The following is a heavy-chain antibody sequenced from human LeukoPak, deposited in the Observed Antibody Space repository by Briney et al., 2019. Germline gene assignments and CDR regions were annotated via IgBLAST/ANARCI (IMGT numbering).Heavy chain of an antibody. Sequence: ASVKVSCKASGYTFTSHDINWVRQAIGQGLEWMGWMNPNTGQTGYAQKFQGKFTMTRDTSISTAYMELSRLRSDDTAVYYCAREGYGGNSGCDYWGQGTLVTVSS. CDR2: MNPNTGQT. V-gene: IGHV1-8*01. D-gene: IGHD4-23*01. CDR1: GYTFTSHD. J-gene: IGHJ4*02. CDR3: AREGYGGNSGCDY.